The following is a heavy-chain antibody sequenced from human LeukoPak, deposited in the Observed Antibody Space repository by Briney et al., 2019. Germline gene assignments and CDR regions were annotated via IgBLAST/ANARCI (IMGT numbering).Heavy chain of an antibody. D-gene: IGHD3-16*01. V-gene: IGHV3-23*01. J-gene: IGHJ1*01. CDR1: GFTFNTYA. CDR2: ISPSGGIT. Sequence: GGSLRLSCAASGFTFNTYALHWLRQAPGKGLEWVSGISPSGGITYYTDSVKGRFTISRDNSKNTQSLQMNSLRAEDTAVYYCAKDDDWGRYKHWGQGTLVTVSS. CDR3: AKDDDWGRYKH.